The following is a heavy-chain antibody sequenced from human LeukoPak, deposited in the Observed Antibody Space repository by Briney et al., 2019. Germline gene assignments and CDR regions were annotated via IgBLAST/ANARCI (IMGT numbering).Heavy chain of an antibody. J-gene: IGHJ4*02. CDR3: ARHGHDTDNYEAHFDY. Sequence: SETLSLTCTVSGGSISGYYWSWIRQSPGKGLEWIGYTKYGGATNYNPSLKSRVAVSVDTSKNQFSLNLSAVTAADTAVYYCARHGHDTDNYEAHFDYWGQGTLVTVSS. CDR1: GGSISGYY. D-gene: IGHD3-3*01. CDR2: TKYGGAT. V-gene: IGHV4-59*08.